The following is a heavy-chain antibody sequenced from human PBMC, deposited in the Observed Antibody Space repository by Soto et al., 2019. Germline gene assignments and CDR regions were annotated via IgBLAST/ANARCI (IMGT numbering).Heavy chain of an antibody. V-gene: IGHV1-2*02. CDR3: ARDLRGYSGYSGFDP. J-gene: IGHJ5*02. CDR1: GYTFTGYY. D-gene: IGHD5-12*01. CDR2: INPNSGGT. Sequence: ASVKVSCKASGYTFTGYYTHWVRQAPGQGLEWMGWINPNSGGTNYAQKFQGRVTMTRDTSISTAYMELSRLRSDDTAVYYCARDLRGYSGYSGFDPWGQGTLVTVSS.